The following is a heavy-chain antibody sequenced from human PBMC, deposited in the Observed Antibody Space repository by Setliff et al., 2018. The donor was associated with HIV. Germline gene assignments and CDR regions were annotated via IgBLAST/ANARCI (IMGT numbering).Heavy chain of an antibody. D-gene: IGHD6-6*01. CDR3: FSGGGGSSD. Sequence: ETLSLTCAVYGGSFSGYYWSWIHQPPGKGLEWVSAISGSGGSTYYADPVKGRFTISRDNSKNSLYLQMDSLRAEDTAVYYCFSGGGGSSDWGLGTLVTVSS. CDR1: GGSFSGYY. CDR2: ISGSGGST. V-gene: IGHV3-23*01. J-gene: IGHJ4*02.